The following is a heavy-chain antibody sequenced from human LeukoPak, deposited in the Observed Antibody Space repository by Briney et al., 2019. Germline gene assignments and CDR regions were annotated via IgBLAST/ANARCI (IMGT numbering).Heavy chain of an antibody. J-gene: IGHJ4*02. CDR2: MNPNSGNT. CDR3: ARVGYCGGDCFVY. Sequence: ASVKVSCKASGYTFTSYDINWVRQATGQGLGWMGWMNPNSGNTGYAQKFQGRVTTTRNTSISTAYMELSSLRSEDTAVYYCARVGYCGGDCFVYWGQGTLVTVSS. V-gene: IGHV1-8*02. CDR1: GYTFTSYD. D-gene: IGHD2-21*02.